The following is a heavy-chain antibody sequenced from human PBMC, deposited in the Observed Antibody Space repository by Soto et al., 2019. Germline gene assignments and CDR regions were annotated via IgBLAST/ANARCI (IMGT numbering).Heavy chain of an antibody. V-gene: IGHV1-69*09. CDR2: INPLSGIS. CDR1: GGTFVRHV. Sequence: QVQLVQSGAEVKKPESSVKVSCKTSGGTFVRHVISWVRQDPGQGPEWMGKINPLSGISNYAQKFQDRVTFTADTDSSTAYMELSSLRSDDTAVYYCATPACAATWCSPSHNLDHWGQGTLVTVSS. CDR3: ATPACAATWCSPSHNLDH. J-gene: IGHJ4*02. D-gene: IGHD2-2*01.